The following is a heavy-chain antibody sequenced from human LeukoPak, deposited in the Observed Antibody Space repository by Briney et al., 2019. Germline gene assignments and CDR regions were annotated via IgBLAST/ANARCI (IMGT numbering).Heavy chain of an antibody. D-gene: IGHD4-23*01. CDR2: VYYRGFT. V-gene: IGHV4-59*12. CDR3: ARDDYGGQRSIDY. J-gene: IGHJ4*02. Sequence: SETLSLTCTVSGGSISTYYWTWIRQPPGKGLEWLGYVYYRGFTNYNPSLKSRVTMSVDTSKNQFSLKLSSVTAADTAVYYCARDDYGGQRSIDYWGQGTLVTVSS. CDR1: GGSISTYY.